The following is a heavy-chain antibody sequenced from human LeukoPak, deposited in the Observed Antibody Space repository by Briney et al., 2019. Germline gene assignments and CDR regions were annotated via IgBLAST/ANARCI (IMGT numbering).Heavy chain of an antibody. CDR1: GFIFSSFE. CDR2: ISSSGRAI. V-gene: IGHV3-48*03. Sequence: GGSLRLSCAASGFIFSSFEMNWVRQAPGKGLEWVSYISSSGRAIYYADSVKGRFTISRDNAKNSLYLQMNSLRAEDTAVYYCARDRSGYSGYDLFDYWGQGSLVTVSS. J-gene: IGHJ4*02. D-gene: IGHD5-12*01. CDR3: ARDRSGYSGYDLFDY.